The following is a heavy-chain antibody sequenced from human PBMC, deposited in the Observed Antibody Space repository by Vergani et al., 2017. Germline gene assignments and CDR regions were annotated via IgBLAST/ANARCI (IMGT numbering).Heavy chain of an antibody. D-gene: IGHD6-19*01. V-gene: IGHV4-34*01. CDR2: INHSGST. Sequence: QVQLQQWGAGLLKPSETLSLTCAVYGGSFSGYYWSWIRQPPGKGLEWIGEINHSGSTNYNPSLKSRVTISVDTSKNQFSLKLSSVTAADTAVYYWARGTVAYSSGWYHRRVLNWFDPWGQGTLVTVSS. J-gene: IGHJ5*02. CDR3: ARGTVAYSSGWYHRRVLNWFDP. CDR1: GGSFSGYY.